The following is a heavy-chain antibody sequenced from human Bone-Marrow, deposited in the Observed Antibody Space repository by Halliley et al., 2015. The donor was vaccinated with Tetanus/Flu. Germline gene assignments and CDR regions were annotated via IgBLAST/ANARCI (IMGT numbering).Heavy chain of an antibody. CDR2: ISGSNANT. D-gene: IGHD2-21*01. Sequence: SLRLSCAASGFTFSNFAMSWVRQAPGKGLEWVSSISGSNANTYYADSVKGRFTISRDNSKNTLNLQMNSLRPEDTAVYYCVKGHAFFGGYLYSREDPDVFVFGGQGPMATASS. J-gene: IGHJ3*01. CDR3: VKGHAFFGGYLYSREDPDVFVF. CDR1: GFTFSNFA. V-gene: IGHV3-23*01.